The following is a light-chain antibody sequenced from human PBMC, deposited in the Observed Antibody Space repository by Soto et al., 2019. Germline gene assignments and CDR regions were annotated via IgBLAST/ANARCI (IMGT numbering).Light chain of an antibody. CDR1: ASNIGASYD. V-gene: IGLV1-44*01. J-gene: IGLJ7*01. CDR2: IND. Sequence: QSVLTQPPSVSGAPGQRVTISCAGSASNIGASYDVHWYQHLPGTAPKLLIYINDQRPSGVPARFSGSTSGTSASLAISGLQSDDEAHYYCATWDDSLNAAVFGGGTQLTVL. CDR3: ATWDDSLNAAV.